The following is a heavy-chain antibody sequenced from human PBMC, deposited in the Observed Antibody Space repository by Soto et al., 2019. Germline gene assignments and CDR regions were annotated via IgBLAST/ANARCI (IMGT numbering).Heavy chain of an antibody. CDR1: GLTFSSFV. J-gene: IGHJ4*02. Sequence: EVQLLESGGGLVQPGGSLRLSCAASGLTFSSFVMSWVRQAPGQGPEWVSAIVRSGATTYYGDFVKGRFTISRDNSKNTLYLQMNSLGVEDTAVHYCAKLYVGSADYWGQGALVTVSS. CDR3: AKLYVGSADY. V-gene: IGHV3-23*01. CDR2: IVRSGATT. D-gene: IGHD1-26*01.